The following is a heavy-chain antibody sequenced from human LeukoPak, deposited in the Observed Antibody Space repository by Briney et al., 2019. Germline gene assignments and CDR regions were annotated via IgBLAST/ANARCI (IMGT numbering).Heavy chain of an antibody. CDR1: GFTFNTSG. CDR2: ISGGGSNT. V-gene: IGHV3-74*01. Sequence: GGSLRLSCAVSGFTFNTSGMHWVRQVPGKGLVWVSQISGGGSNTSYADSVKGRFTISRDNARNTLYLQMNSLRGDDTAVYYYLVVMEGGWGEGTPLTVSS. D-gene: IGHD2-15*01. CDR3: LVVMEGG. J-gene: IGHJ4*02.